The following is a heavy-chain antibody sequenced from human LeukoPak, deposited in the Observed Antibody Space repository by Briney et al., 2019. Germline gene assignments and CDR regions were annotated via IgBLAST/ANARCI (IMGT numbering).Heavy chain of an antibody. CDR1: GGSFSGYY. CDR2: INHSGST. V-gene: IGHV4-34*01. Sequence: SETLSLTCAVYGGSFSGYYWSWIRQPPGKGLEWFGEINHSGSTNYNPSLKSRVTISVDTSKNQFSLKLSSVTAADTAVYYCARGRYVSITIFGVPTRGKFDYWGQGTLVTVSS. J-gene: IGHJ4*02. D-gene: IGHD3-3*01. CDR3: ARGRYVSITIFGVPTRGKFDY.